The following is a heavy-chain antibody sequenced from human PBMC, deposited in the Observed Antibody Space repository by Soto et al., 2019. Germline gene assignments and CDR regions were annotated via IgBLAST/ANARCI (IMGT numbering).Heavy chain of an antibody. CDR3: ARELRFGEDYYGMDV. CDR1: GDSTSSNSFY. CDR2: IYYSGST. V-gene: IGHV4-31*03. J-gene: IGHJ6*02. Sequence: SETLSLTCTVSGDSTSSNSFYWGWIRQPPGKGLEWIGYIYYSGSTYYNPSLKSRVTISVDTSKNQFSLKLSSVTAADTAVYYCARELRFGEDYYGMDVWGQGTTVTVSS. D-gene: IGHD3-10*01.